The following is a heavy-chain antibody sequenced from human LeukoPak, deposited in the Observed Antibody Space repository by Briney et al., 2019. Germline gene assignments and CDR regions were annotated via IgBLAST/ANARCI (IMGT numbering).Heavy chain of an antibody. V-gene: IGHV3-66*04. J-gene: IGHJ4*02. CDR2: INSGGTT. CDR3: ARLAVAYFDY. D-gene: IGHD6-19*01. Sequence: PGGSLRLSCAVSGFTVSSSYLSWVRQAPGKGLEGVSVINSGGTTYYADPAKGRFIISRDNSKNTLHLQMNSLRAEDTAVYYCARLAVAYFDYWGQGTLVTVSS. CDR1: GFTVSSSY.